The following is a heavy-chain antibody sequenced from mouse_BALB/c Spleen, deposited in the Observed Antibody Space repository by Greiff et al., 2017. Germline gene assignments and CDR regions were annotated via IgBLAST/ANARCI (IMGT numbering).Heavy chain of an antibody. V-gene: IGHV2-6-2*01. D-gene: IGHD2-3*01. CDR3: ARHQGYYEGFAY. J-gene: IGHJ3*01. CDR2: IWSDGST. Sequence: VQVVESGPDLVAPSQSLSITCTVSGFSLTSYGVHWVRQPPGKGLEWLVVIWSDGSTTYNSALKSRLSISKDNSKSQVFLKMNSLQTDDTAMYYCARHQGYYEGFAYWGQGTLVTVSA. CDR1: GFSLTSYG.